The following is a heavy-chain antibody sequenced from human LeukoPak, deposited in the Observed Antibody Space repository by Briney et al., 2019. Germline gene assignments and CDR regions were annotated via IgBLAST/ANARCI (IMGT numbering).Heavy chain of an antibody. CDR2: ISWNSGHK. CDR1: GFTFDDYA. Sequence: GGSLRLSCAASGFTFDDYAMHWVRQAPGKGLEWVSGISWNSGHKGYADSVKGRFTISRDNAKNSLYLRMNSLRAEDTASYYCAKDRRPTVSGGYFDLWGRGTLVIASS. J-gene: IGHJ2*01. D-gene: IGHD3-10*01. CDR3: AKDRRPTVSGGYFDL. V-gene: IGHV3-9*01.